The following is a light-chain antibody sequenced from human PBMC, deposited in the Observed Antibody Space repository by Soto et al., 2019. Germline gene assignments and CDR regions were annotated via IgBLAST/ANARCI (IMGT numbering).Light chain of an antibody. J-gene: IGLJ1*01. V-gene: IGLV2-14*01. CDR1: SSDVGGYNS. CDR2: EVS. Sequence: QSALTQPASVSGSPGQSITISCTGTSSDVGGYNSVSWYQKHPGKAPKLMIYEVSNRPSGVSNRFSGSKSGNTASLTISGLQAEDEADYYRSSYTNSSTWVFGTGTKLTVL. CDR3: SSYTNSSTWV.